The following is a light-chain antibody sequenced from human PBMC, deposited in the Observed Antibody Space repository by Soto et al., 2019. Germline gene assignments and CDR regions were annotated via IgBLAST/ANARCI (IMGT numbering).Light chain of an antibody. Sequence: MVLTQSPGTLSLSPGEGATLSCRASQPVNSGYLAWYQQKPGQAPRLLMYGVSTRDTGIPDRFSGSGAGTDFTLTISRLEPGDFAVYYCQVYGSSPKTFGQGTKVEFK. J-gene: IGKJ1*01. CDR2: GVS. CDR3: QVYGSSPKT. CDR1: QPVNSGY. V-gene: IGKV3-20*01.